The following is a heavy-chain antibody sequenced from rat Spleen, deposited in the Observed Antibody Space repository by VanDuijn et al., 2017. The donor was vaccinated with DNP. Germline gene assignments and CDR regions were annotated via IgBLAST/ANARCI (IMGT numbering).Heavy chain of an antibody. CDR1: GFTFSDYA. V-gene: IGHV5-17*01. CDR3: ASIGTTGVMDA. Sequence: EVQLVESGGGLVQPGNSLKLSCAASGFTFSDYAMAWVRQSLRKGLEWVAVIIYDGSDTYYRDSVKGRFTISRDNAKSTLYLQMDSLRSEDTATYYCASIGTTGVMDAWGQGASVTVSS. D-gene: IGHD1-5*01. J-gene: IGHJ4*01. CDR2: IIYDGSDT.